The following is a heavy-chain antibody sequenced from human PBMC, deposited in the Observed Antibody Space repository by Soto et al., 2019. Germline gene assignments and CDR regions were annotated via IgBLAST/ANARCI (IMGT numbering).Heavy chain of an antibody. CDR1: GFTFSAYW. Sequence: EVQLVESGGALIQPGGSLRLSCAASGFTFSAYWMFWVRQAPGKGLVWLSRINSDGTITDYADSVRGRFTISRDNAENTLYLQLNSLRADDTAVYYCAREYYGSGIWGQGTLVTVSS. V-gene: IGHV3-74*01. CDR2: INSDGTIT. J-gene: IGHJ4*02. D-gene: IGHD3-10*01. CDR3: AREYYGSGI.